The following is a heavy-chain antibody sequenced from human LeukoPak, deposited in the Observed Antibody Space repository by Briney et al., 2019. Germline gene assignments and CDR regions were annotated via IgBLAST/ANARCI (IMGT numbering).Heavy chain of an antibody. CDR2: ISSDGVTT. CDR1: GFSFSTYW. Sequence: PGGSLRLSCAASGFSFSTYWMHWVRQVPGKGLVWVSRISSDGVTTKYADSVKGRFTISRDNAKNTLYMQMNSLRAEDTAVYYCTREYLHYDFWSGYYTWGQGTLVTVSS. CDR3: TREYLHYDFWSGYYT. D-gene: IGHD3-3*01. V-gene: IGHV3-74*03. J-gene: IGHJ5*02.